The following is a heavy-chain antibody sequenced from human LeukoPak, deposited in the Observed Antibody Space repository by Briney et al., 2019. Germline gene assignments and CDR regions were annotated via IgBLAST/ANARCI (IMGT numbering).Heavy chain of an antibody. V-gene: IGHV4-39*01. D-gene: IGHD3-10*01. CDR3: SRTTATSQYGSGYFDN. Sequence: SETLSLTCTVSGGSISSSNYHWGSIRQPPGKGLEWFATIYYSGNTYYNPSLKSRVTISVDTSKNQFSLKLSSVTAADTAVYCCSRTTATSQYGSGYFDNWGQGTLVTVSS. J-gene: IGHJ4*02. CDR2: IYYSGNT. CDR1: GGSISSSNYH.